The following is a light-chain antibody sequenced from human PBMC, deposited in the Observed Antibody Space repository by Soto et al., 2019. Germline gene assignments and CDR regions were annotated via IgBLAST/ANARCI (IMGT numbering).Light chain of an antibody. Sequence: EIVLTQSPGTLSLSPGERATLSCRASQSVSSSYLAWYQQKPGQAPRLLIYGASSRATGIPDRFSGSGSGTDFPLTISRLAPEDFAMYYCPQYGSLWRFGQGTKVEIK. V-gene: IGKV3-20*01. CDR2: GAS. CDR3: PQYGSLWR. J-gene: IGKJ1*01. CDR1: QSVSSSY.